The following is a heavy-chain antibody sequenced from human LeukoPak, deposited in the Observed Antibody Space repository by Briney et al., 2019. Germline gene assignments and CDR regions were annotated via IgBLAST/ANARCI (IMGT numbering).Heavy chain of an antibody. V-gene: IGHV3-7*05. CDR3: ARQSGKEQPNVLRYFDWLYETYYFDY. CDR1: GFTFSSYW. J-gene: IGHJ4*02. Sequence: PGGSLRLSCAASGFTFSSYWMSWVRQATGKGLEWVANIKQDGSEKYYVDSVKGRFTISRDNAKNSLYLQMNSLRAEDTAVYYCARQSGKEQPNVLRYFDWLYETYYFDYWGQGTLVTVSS. CDR2: IKQDGSEK. D-gene: IGHD3-9*01.